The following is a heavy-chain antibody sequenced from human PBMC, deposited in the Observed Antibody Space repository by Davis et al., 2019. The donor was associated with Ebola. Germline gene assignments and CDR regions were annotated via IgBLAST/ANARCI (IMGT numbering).Heavy chain of an antibody. CDR3: VKVGVATITGWYGMDA. D-gene: IGHD5-12*01. J-gene: IGHJ6*02. V-gene: IGHV3-23*01. CDR2: IRGNGEKT. CDR1: RFTFSNYA. Sequence: GGSLRLSCAASRFTFSNYAMAWVRQAPGKGLEWVSFIRGNGEKTYYADSVKGRFTISRDNSRNNLYLEMNILRAEDTAVYYCVKVGVATITGWYGMDAWGRGTTVTVSS.